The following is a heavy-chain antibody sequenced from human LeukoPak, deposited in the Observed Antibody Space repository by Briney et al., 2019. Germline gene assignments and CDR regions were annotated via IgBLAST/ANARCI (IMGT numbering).Heavy chain of an antibody. D-gene: IGHD3-16*01. CDR3: ARVKVAEGEFDY. Sequence: SETLSLTCAVYGGSFSRYYWSWIRQPPGKGLEWIGEINHSGSTNYNPSLKSRVTISVDTSKNQFSLKLSSVTAADTAVYYCARVKVAEGEFDYWGQGTLVTVSS. V-gene: IGHV4-34*01. CDR1: GGSFSRYY. J-gene: IGHJ4*02. CDR2: INHSGST.